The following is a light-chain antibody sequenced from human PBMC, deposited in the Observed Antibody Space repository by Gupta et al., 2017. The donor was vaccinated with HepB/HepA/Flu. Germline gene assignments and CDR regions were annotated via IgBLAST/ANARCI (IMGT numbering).Light chain of an antibody. J-gene: IGKJ2*01. Sequence: DIQMTQSPSSLSASIGDRVTITCRARQYISNYLNWYQHKPGKAPKLLIYAASSLHSGVPSRFSASGSGTDFTLTISRLQPEDFATYYCQQSASIPHTFGEGTKMGIK. CDR1: QYISNY. V-gene: IGKV1-39*01. CDR3: QQSASIPHT. CDR2: AAS.